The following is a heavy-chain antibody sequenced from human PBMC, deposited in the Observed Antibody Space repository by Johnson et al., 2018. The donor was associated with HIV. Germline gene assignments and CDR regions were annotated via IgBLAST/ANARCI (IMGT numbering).Heavy chain of an antibody. CDR1: GLTFSNYA. J-gene: IGHJ3*01. CDR2: IGASGGRT. Sequence: MLLVESGGGLVQPGGSLRLSCAASGLTFSNYAMSWVRQGPGKGLEWVSAIGASGGRTFYADSVKGRFTISSDNSKNMVYLQMNSLRAEDTAVYYCAKERGISGGFDFWGQGTRVTVSS. D-gene: IGHD2-15*01. V-gene: IGHV3-23*04. CDR3: AKERGISGGFDF.